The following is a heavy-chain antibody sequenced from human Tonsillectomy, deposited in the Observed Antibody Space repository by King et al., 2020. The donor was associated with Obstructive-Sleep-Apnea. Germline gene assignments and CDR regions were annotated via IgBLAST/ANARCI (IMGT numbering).Heavy chain of an antibody. D-gene: IGHD6-19*01. J-gene: IGHJ6*02. V-gene: IGHV4-59*01. CDR3: ARGGGYSTGWYESMDV. CDR1: GGGSIENYS. CDR2: FYHSGPS. Sequence: QLQESGPGLVKPSETLSLTCSVSGGGSIENYSWSWIRQPPRGGLEWIGYFYHSGPSNNNPSLKSRVSISIDTSNKRISLKMTSVTDAGTAVYYCARGGGYSTGWYESMDVWGQGTAVTVSS.